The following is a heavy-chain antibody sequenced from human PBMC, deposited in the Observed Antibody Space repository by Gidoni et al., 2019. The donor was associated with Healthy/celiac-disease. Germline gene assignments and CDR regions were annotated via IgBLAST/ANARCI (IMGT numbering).Heavy chain of an antibody. CDR3: ARACSSSPFVGGGWFDP. CDR1: GGTFRSYA. D-gene: IGHD6-13*01. J-gene: IGHJ5*02. Sequence: QAQLVQSGAAVKKPGSSVKVSCKASGGTFRSYAISWVRQAPGQGLEWMGGIIPIFVPANYAQKFQGRVTITADESTSTPDMELSSLRSEDTAVYCCARACSSSPFVGGGWFDPWGQGTLVTVSS. V-gene: IGHV1-69*01. CDR2: IIPIFVPA.